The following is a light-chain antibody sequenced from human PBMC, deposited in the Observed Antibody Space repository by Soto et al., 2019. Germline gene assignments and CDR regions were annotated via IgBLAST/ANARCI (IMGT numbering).Light chain of an antibody. V-gene: IGKV3-15*01. CDR1: QSVSNN. J-gene: IGKJ1*01. Sequence: EIVMTQSPATLSVSPGERATLSCRTSQSVSNNLAWYQQNPGQAPRLLFYGSSTRATGIPARFSGSGSGTDFTLTIHSLQSEDFAVYYCQQYNNWPWTFGQGTKVEIE. CDR3: QQYNNWPWT. CDR2: GSS.